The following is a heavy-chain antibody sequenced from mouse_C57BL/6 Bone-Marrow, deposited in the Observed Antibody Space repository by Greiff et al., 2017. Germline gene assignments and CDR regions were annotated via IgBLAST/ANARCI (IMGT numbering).Heavy chain of an antibody. D-gene: IGHD1-1*01. CDR2: IYPRSGNT. CDR3: ASLPYYYGSTYFYY. CDR1: GYTFTSYG. J-gene: IGHJ2*01. Sequence: QVQLQQSGAELARPGASVKLSCKASGYTFTSYGISWVKQRTGQGLEWIGEIYPRSGNTYYNEKFKGKATLTADKSSSTAYMELRSLTSEGSAVYFCASLPYYYGSTYFYYGGQGTTLTVSS. V-gene: IGHV1-81*01.